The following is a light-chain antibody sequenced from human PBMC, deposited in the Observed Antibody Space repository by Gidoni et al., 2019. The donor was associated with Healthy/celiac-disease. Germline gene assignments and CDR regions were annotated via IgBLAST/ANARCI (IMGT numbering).Light chain of an antibody. J-gene: IGKJ1*01. V-gene: IGKV1-39*01. Sequence: DIQMTQSPSSLSASGGDRVTITCRASQSISSYLNWYQQKPGKAPKLLIYAASSLQSGVPSRFSGSGSGTDFTLTISSLQPEDFATYYCQQSYRTPPTFGEGTKVEIK. CDR2: AAS. CDR3: QQSYRTPPT. CDR1: QSISSY.